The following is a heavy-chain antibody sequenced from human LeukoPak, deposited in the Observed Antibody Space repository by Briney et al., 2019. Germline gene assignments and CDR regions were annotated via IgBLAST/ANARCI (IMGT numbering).Heavy chain of an antibody. CDR2: INHSGST. CDR1: GGSFSGYY. Sequence: PSETLSLTCAVYGGSFSGYYWSWIRQPPGKGLEWIGEINHSGSTNYNPSLKSRVTISVDTSKNQFSLKLSSVTAADTAVYYCARGDDSSGWYGNYYYYMDVWGKGTTVTVSS. V-gene: IGHV4-34*01. D-gene: IGHD6-19*01. CDR3: ARGDDSSGWYGNYYYYMDV. J-gene: IGHJ6*03.